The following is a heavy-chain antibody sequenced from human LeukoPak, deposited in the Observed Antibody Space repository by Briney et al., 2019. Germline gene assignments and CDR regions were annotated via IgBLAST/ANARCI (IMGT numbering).Heavy chain of an antibody. J-gene: IGHJ6*03. CDR3: ARDHRISDYDILTGYFYYYYMDV. V-gene: IGHV3-7*01. CDR2: IKQDGREK. CDR1: GFIFSDFS. Sequence: GGSLRLSCTDPGFIFSDFSVSWVPQAPGRGVEWGAHIKQDGREKYYVESVKGRFSISRDNAKTSLYLQMNSLRAEDTAVYYCARDHRISDYDILTGYFYYYYMDVWGKGTTVTVSS. D-gene: IGHD3-9*01.